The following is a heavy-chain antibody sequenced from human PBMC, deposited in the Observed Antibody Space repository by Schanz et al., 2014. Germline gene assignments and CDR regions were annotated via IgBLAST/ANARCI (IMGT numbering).Heavy chain of an antibody. V-gene: IGHV3-11*05. D-gene: IGHD3-22*01. CDR1: GFTFSDYY. Sequence: QVQLVDSGGGLVKPGGSLRLSCAASGFTFSDYYMAWIRQAPGKGLEWVSHISGSSIHKNYADSVKGRFSISRDNGETSVYLQINSLRVEDTAVYYCAKDGRLPYYGTGSDFDYWGQGTLVAVSS. J-gene: IGHJ4*02. CDR3: AKDGRLPYYGTGSDFDY. CDR2: ISGSSIHK.